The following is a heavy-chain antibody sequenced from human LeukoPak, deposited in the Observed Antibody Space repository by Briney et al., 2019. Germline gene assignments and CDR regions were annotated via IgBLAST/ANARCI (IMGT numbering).Heavy chain of an antibody. CDR3: ARASRLAAQDY. CDR1: GYTFTSYG. J-gene: IGHJ4*02. D-gene: IGHD6-6*01. Sequence: ASVKVSCKASGYTFTSYGISWVRQAPGQGLEWMGWISAYNGNTNYAQKLQGRVTMTRDTSTSTVYMELSSLRSEDTAVYYCARASRLAAQDYWGQGTLVTVSS. V-gene: IGHV1-18*01. CDR2: ISAYNGNT.